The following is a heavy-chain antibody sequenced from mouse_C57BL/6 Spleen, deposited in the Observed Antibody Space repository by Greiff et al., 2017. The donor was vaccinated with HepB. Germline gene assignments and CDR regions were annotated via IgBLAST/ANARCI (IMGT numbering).Heavy chain of an antibody. CDR2: INPYNGDT. CDR3: ARSNYGSPAWFAY. CDR1: GYSFTGYF. D-gene: IGHD1-1*01. J-gene: IGHJ3*01. Sequence: VQLKESGPELVKPGDSVKISCKASGYSFTGYFMNWVMQSHGKSLEWIGRINPYNGDTFYNQKFKGKATLTVDKSSSTAHMELRSLTSEDSAVYYCARSNYGSPAWFAYWGQGTLVTVSA. V-gene: IGHV1-20*01.